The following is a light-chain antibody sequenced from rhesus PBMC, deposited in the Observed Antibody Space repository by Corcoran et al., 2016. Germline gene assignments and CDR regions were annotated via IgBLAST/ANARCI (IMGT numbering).Light chain of an antibody. J-gene: IGKJ3*01. Sequence: DIQMTQSPSSLSASVGDKVTITCHASQGINSWLAWYQKKPGKAPKPLISYASSLQSGVPSRFSGSGSGTVYTLTISRLQPKIFATFYFQQYANLPFTFGPGTKLFIK. CDR2: YAS. CDR3: QQYANLPFT. CDR1: QGINSW. V-gene: IGKV1-19*01.